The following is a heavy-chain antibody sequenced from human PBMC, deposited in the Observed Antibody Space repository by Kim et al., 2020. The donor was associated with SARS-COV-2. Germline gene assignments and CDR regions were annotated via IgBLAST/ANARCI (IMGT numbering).Heavy chain of an antibody. CDR3: ARGRAGYYDSSGYPFDY. CDR2: INHSGST. CDR1: GGSFSGYY. V-gene: IGHV4-34*01. Sequence: SETLSLTCAVYGGSFSGYYWSWIRQPPGKGLEWIGEINHSGSTNYNPSLKSRVTISVDTSKNQFSLKLSSVTAADTAVYYCARGRAGYYDSSGYPFDYWGQGTLVTVSS. D-gene: IGHD3-22*01. J-gene: IGHJ4*02.